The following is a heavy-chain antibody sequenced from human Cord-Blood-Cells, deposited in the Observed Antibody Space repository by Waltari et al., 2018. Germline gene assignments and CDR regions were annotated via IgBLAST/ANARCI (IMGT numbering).Heavy chain of an antibody. D-gene: IGHD6-19*01. Sequence: QVQLQQSGPGLVKPSQTLSLTCAISGDSVSSNSAAWNWIRQSPSRGLEWLGRTYYRSKWYNDYAVSVKSRITITPDTAKNQFSLQLNSGTPEDTAVYYCARVAGYSSGWYRGYFDYWGQGTLVTVSS. CDR3: ARVAGYSSGWYRGYFDY. V-gene: IGHV6-1*01. J-gene: IGHJ4*02. CDR2: TYYRSKWYN. CDR1: GDSVSSNSAA.